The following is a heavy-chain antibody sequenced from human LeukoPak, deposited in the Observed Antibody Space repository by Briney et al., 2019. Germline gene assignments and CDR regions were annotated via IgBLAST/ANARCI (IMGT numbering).Heavy chain of an antibody. CDR2: ISYDGSNK. D-gene: IGHD1-1*01. J-gene: IGHJ4*02. CDR3: AKGGRYNWNDGSFDY. CDR1: GFTFSSYG. V-gene: IGHV3-30*18. Sequence: GRSLRLSCAATGFTFSSYGMHWVRQAPGKGLEWVAVISYDGSNKYYADSVKGRFTISRDNSMNTLYLQMNSLRAEDTAVYYCAKGGRYNWNDGSFDYWGQGTLVTVSS.